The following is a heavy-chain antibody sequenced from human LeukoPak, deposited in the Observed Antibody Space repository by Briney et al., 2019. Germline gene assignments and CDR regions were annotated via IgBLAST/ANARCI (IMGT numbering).Heavy chain of an antibody. J-gene: IGHJ4*02. V-gene: IGHV3-23*01. CDR1: GFTFSSYA. CDR2: ISGSGGST. Sequence: PGGSLRLSCAASGFTFSSYAMSWVRQAPGKGLEWVSAISGSGGSTYYADSVKGRFTISRDNSKNTLYLQMNSLRAEDTAVYYCARDPDPAYCSGGSCYSDYWGQGTLVTVSS. D-gene: IGHD2-15*01. CDR3: ARDPDPAYCSGGSCYSDY.